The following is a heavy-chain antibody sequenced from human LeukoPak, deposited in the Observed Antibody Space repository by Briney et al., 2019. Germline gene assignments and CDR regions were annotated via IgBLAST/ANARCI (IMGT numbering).Heavy chain of an antibody. CDR3: ASMFWNGYSRGGAFDI. CDR2: IIPIYGSA. D-gene: IGHD3-3*01. Sequence: SVKVSCEASGGSFSSYAISWMRQAPAQGLEWVGHIIPIYGSANYAQKFLDRVTITTDESTSTAYMELISLISEDTAVYYCASMFWNGYSRGGAFDIWGQGTVVTVSS. J-gene: IGHJ3*02. V-gene: IGHV1-69*05. CDR1: GGSFSSYA.